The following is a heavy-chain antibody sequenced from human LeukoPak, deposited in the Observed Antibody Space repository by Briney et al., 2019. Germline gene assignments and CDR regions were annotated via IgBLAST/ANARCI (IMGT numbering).Heavy chain of an antibody. V-gene: IGHV3-7*01. CDR2: IKQDGSEK. D-gene: IGHD4-17*01. Sequence: GALRLSCAASGFTFSSYWMSWVRQAPGKGLEWVANIKQDGSEKYYVDSVKGRCTISRDNAKNSLYLQMNSLRAEDTAVYYCARDLDDYGATGGAFDIWGQGTMVTVSS. CDR3: ARDLDDYGATGGAFDI. CDR1: GFTFSSYW. J-gene: IGHJ3*02.